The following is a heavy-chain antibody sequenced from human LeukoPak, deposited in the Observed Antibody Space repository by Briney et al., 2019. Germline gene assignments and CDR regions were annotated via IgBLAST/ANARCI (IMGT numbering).Heavy chain of an antibody. V-gene: IGHV4-4*07. CDR3: ARPQSGLGWFDP. J-gene: IGHJ5*02. Sequence: SETLSLTCTVSGGSINTYYWSWIRQPAGKGLEWIGRIFSTGITTYNPSLKGRVTMSVDTSKNQFSLKLSSVTAADTAVYYCARPQSGLGWFDPWGQGILVTVSS. CDR1: GGSINTYY. CDR2: IFSTGIT.